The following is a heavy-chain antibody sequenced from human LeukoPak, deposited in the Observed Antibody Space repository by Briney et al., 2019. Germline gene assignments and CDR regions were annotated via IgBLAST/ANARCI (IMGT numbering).Heavy chain of an antibody. V-gene: IGHV4-59*01. CDR3: ATEIGGGPYYFDS. Sequence: SETLSLTCTVSGGSISSYYWSWIRQPPGKGLEWIGYIYYSGSTNYNPSLKSRVTISVDTSKNQFSLKLSSVTAADTAVYYCATEIGGGPYYFDSWGQGTLVTVSS. J-gene: IGHJ4*02. CDR1: GGSISSYY. D-gene: IGHD2/OR15-2a*01. CDR2: IYYSGST.